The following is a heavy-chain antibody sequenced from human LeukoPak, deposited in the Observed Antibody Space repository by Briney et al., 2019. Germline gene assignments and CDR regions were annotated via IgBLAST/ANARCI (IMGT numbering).Heavy chain of an antibody. CDR3: AKVSTPMVRGYYFDY. J-gene: IGHJ4*02. Sequence: PGGSLRLSCAASGFTFSSYSMNWVRQAPGKGLEWVSSISSSSSYIYYADSVRGRFTISRDDAKNSLYLQMNSLRVEDTAVYYCAKVSTPMVRGYYFDYWGQGTLVTVSS. V-gene: IGHV3-21*01. D-gene: IGHD3-10*01. CDR2: ISSSSSYI. CDR1: GFTFSSYS.